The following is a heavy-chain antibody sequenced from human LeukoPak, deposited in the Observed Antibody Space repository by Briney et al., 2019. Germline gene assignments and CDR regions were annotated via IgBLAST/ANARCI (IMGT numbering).Heavy chain of an antibody. CDR3: ARGAYYYED. Sequence: GGSLRLSCAASGFTFSSYAMSWVRQAPGKGLEWVSAISGSGGSTYYADSVKGRFTVSRDNAKNSLYLQMNSLRAEDTAVYYCARGAYYYEDWGQGTLVTVSS. D-gene: IGHD3-22*01. V-gene: IGHV3-23*01. J-gene: IGHJ4*02. CDR1: GFTFSSYA. CDR2: ISGSGGST.